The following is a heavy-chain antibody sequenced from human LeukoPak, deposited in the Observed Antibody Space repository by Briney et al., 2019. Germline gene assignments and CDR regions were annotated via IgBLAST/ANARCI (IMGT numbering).Heavy chain of an antibody. J-gene: IGHJ4*02. D-gene: IGHD4-11*01. CDR3: ARVGVYGDYSNDY. Sequence: PGRSLRLSCAASGFTFSSYAMHWVRQAPGKGLEWVAVISYDGSNKYYADSVKGRSTISRDNSKNTLYLQMNSLRAEDTAVYYCARVGVYGDYSNDYWGQGTLVTVSS. CDR1: GFTFSSYA. CDR2: ISYDGSNK. V-gene: IGHV3-30*01.